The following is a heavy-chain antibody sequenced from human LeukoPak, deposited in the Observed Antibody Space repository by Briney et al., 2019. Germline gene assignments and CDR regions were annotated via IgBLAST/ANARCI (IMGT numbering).Heavy chain of an antibody. J-gene: IGHJ5*02. D-gene: IGHD2-15*01. CDR2: ISAYNGNT. Sequence: GASVKVSCKASGYTFTSYGISWVRQAPGQGLEWMGWISAYNGNTNYAQKLQGRVTMTTDTSTSTAYMELRSLRSDDTAVYYCARAGGDCSGGCCYLNWFDPWGQGTLVTVSS. CDR1: GYTFTSYG. CDR3: ARAGGDCSGGCCYLNWFDP. V-gene: IGHV1-18*01.